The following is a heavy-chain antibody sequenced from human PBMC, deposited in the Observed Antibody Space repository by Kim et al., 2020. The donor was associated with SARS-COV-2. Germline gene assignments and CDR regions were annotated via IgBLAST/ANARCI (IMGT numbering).Heavy chain of an antibody. D-gene: IGHD6-13*01. Sequence: DHNPSLKSRVTMAVDTAKHQFSLDLRSVTTADTAVYYCARAAGASSRVDYWGQGTLVTVSS. CDR3: ARAAGASSRVDY. V-gene: IGHV4-4*07. J-gene: IGHJ4*02.